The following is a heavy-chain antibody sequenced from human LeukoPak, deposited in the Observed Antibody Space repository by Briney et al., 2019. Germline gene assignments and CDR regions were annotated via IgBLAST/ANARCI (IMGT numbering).Heavy chain of an antibody. Sequence: ASVKVSCKASGYTFTSYDINWVRQATGQGLEWMGWMNPNSGNTGYAQKFQGRVTMTRNTSISTAYMELSSLRSEDTAVYYCARGEAAAAGTKYYYYYYGMDVWGQGTTVTVSS. D-gene: IGHD6-13*01. CDR1: GYTFTSYD. J-gene: IGHJ6*02. CDR2: MNPNSGNT. CDR3: ARGEAAAAGTKYYYYYYGMDV. V-gene: IGHV1-8*01.